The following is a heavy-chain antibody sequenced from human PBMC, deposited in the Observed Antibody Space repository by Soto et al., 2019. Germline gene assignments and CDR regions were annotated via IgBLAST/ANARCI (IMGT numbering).Heavy chain of an antibody. Sequence: QVQLVQSGAEVKEPGDSVRVSCEASGYTFTAYHINWVRQAPGQGLEWMGWINPKFGDTTYAQDFQGRVSMTRDMSISTVYMEWSRLTSDDTAIYYCARNMDYYSGRGRGNGDGVWGPGNTVTVFS. V-gene: IGHV1-2*02. CDR1: GYTFTAYH. CDR2: INPKFGDT. J-gene: IGHJ6*02. D-gene: IGHD3-10*02. CDR3: ARNMDYYSGRGRGNGDGV.